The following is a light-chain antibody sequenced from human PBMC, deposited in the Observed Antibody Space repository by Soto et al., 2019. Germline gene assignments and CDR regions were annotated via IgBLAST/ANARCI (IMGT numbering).Light chain of an antibody. CDR3: QQRSDWPPLT. J-gene: IGKJ4*01. CDR2: DAS. Sequence: EIVLTQSPATLSLSPGERATLSCRASQSVSRYLAWYQQKPGQAPRLLIYDASNRATGIPARFSGSGSGTXXTXTXSSLEPEDFAVYYCQQRSDWPPLTFGGGTKVEIK. V-gene: IGKV3-11*01. CDR1: QSVSRY.